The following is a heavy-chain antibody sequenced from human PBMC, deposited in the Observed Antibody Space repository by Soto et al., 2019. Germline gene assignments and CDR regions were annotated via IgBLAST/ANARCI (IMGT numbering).Heavy chain of an antibody. CDR2: INDRGSI. J-gene: IGHJ2*01. Sequence: QVQLQQWGAGPLRPLETLSLTCGVSGGSFSGYYWAWLRQSPGKGLEWLGEINDRGSINYNPSLKSRVSISDDMSENHYSLDLRCVTAADTAVYYCAREIHDILTGPPWAWYFDLWGRGTLVTVSS. CDR3: AREIHDILTGPPWAWYFDL. D-gene: IGHD3-9*01. V-gene: IGHV4-34*01. CDR1: GGSFSGYY.